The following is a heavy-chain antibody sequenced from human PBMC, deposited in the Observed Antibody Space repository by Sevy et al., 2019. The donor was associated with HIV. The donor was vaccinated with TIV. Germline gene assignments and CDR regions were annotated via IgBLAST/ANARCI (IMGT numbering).Heavy chain of an antibody. Sequence: GGSLRLSCAASGFTFSDYYMSWIRQAPGKGLEWVSYISSSGSTIYYADSVKGRFTISRENDNYSLYLQMNSLRAEDMAVYYCARDGDYYDSSGYRYYYYGMDVWGQGTTLTVSS. CDR2: ISSSGSTI. J-gene: IGHJ6*02. V-gene: IGHV3-11*01. D-gene: IGHD3-22*01. CDR1: GFTFSDYY. CDR3: ARDGDYYDSSGYRYYYYGMDV.